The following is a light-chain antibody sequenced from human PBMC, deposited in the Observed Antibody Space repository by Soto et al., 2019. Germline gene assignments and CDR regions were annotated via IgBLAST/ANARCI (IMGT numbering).Light chain of an antibody. V-gene: IGKV1-5*01. CDR2: DAS. CDR3: QRYTTYSWT. Sequence: DFQLTQSPSTVSASVGDRVTITCRTSKTTGTWMAWYQQKPGKAPKLLIYDASRLETGIPSRFRGSGVGAEFALTITSLHPDVFATYYCQRYTTYSWTFGQGTKVEVK. CDR1: KTTGTW. J-gene: IGKJ1*01.